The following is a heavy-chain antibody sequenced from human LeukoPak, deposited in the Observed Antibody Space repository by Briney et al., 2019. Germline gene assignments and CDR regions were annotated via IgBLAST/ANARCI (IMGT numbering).Heavy chain of an antibody. Sequence: GGSLRLSCAASGFTFNNYSMNWVRQAPGKGLEWVSSITSTSSYIYYADSVKGRFTISRDNAKNSLYLQMNSLRAEDTAVYYCAKDPASHYDILTGYYPSPYNWFDPWGQGTLVTVSS. CDR2: ITSTSSYI. D-gene: IGHD3-9*01. V-gene: IGHV3-21*04. CDR3: AKDPASHYDILTGYYPSPYNWFDP. J-gene: IGHJ5*02. CDR1: GFTFNNYS.